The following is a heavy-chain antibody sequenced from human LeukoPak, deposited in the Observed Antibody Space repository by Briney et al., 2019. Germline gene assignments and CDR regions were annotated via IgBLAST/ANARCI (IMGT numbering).Heavy chain of an antibody. CDR1: GYTFTGYY. J-gene: IGHJ3*02. Sequence: GASVKVSCKASGYTFTGYYMHWVRQAPGQGLEWMGWINPNSGDTNYAEKVQGRVTMTRDTSISSAYMELCRLRADDTAVYYCARSADPASTGAGEACLASAHAVSASEPTNI. V-gene: IGHV1-2*02. CDR3: ARSADPASTGAGEACLASAHAVSASEPTNI. D-gene: IGHD3-16*01. CDR2: INPNSGDT.